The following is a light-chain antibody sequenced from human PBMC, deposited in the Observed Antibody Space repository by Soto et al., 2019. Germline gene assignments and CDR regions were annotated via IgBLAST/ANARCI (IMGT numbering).Light chain of an antibody. J-gene: IGKJ4*01. CDR1: QSVRSY. CDR2: DAS. Sequence: EIVLTQSPATLSLSPGERATLSCRASQSVRSYLAWYQQKPGQAPRLLIYDASNRATGIPARFSGSGCVTYFTLTISSLEPEDFAVYYCQQRSNWPTFGGGTKVEIK. CDR3: QQRSNWPT. V-gene: IGKV3-11*01.